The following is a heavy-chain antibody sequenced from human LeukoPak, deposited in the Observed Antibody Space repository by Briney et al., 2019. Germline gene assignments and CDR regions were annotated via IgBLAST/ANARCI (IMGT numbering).Heavy chain of an antibody. J-gene: IGHJ6*02. CDR2: IDTAGGT. V-gene: IGHV3-13*04. CDR3: ARVNTIFGVVTEDYYYGMDV. Sequence: GGSLRLSCAASGFTFRTYDMHWVRQVTGEGLEWVSAIDTAGGTYYPGSVKGRFTISRENTKNSLYLQMNSLRAEDTAVYYCARVNTIFGVVTEDYYYGMDVWGQGTTVTVSS. CDR1: GFTFRTYD. D-gene: IGHD3-3*01.